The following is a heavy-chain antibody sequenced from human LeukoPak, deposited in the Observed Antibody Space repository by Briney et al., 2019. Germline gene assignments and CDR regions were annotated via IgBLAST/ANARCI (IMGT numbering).Heavy chain of an antibody. J-gene: IGHJ5*02. CDR3: ARDLGYYDSSGYYHWFDP. D-gene: IGHD3-22*01. CDR1: GFTVSSNY. CDR2: IYSGGST. Sequence: PGGSLRLSCAASGFTVSSNYMSWVRQAPGKGLEWVSVIYSGGSTYYADSVKGRFTISRDNSKNTLYLQMNGLRAEDTAVYYCARDLGYYDSSGYYHWFDPWGQGTLVTVSS. V-gene: IGHV3-66*02.